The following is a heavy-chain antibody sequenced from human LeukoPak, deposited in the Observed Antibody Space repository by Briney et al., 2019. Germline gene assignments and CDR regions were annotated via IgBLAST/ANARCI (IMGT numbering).Heavy chain of an antibody. Sequence: SETLSLTCAVYGGSFSDYYCSWIRQPPGKGLEWIGEINHSGSTNYNPSFKSRVTISVDTSKYQFSLKLSSVTAADTAVYYCAREGWQWLVRAFDYWGQGTLVTVSS. CDR2: INHSGST. CDR1: GGSFSDYY. V-gene: IGHV4-34*01. J-gene: IGHJ4*02. CDR3: AREGWQWLVRAFDY. D-gene: IGHD6-19*01.